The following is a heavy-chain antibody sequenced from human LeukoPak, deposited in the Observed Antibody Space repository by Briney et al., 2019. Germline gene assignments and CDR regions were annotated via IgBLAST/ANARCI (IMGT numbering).Heavy chain of an antibody. J-gene: IGHJ4*02. D-gene: IGHD1-26*01. V-gene: IGHV1-18*01. CDR3: ARDGDIVGATGYVDY. CDR2: ISAYNGNT. CDR1: GYTFTSYG. Sequence: ASVKVSCKASGYTFTSYGISWVRQAPGQGLEWMGWISAYNGNTNYAQKLQGRVTMTTDTSTSTAYMEPRSLRSDDTAVYYCARDGDIVGATGYVDYWGQGTLVTVSS.